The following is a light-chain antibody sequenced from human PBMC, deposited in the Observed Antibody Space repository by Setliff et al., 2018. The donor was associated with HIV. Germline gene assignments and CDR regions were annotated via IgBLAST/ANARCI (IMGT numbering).Light chain of an antibody. J-gene: IGLJ1*01. CDR1: SSDVGGYNY. Sequence: QSVLTQPASVSGSPGQSITISCTGTSSDVGGYNYVSWYQQHPGKAPKVMIYDVSNRPSGVSNRFSGSKSGNTASLTISGLQAEDEADYYCSSYTSSSTLLFGTGTKVTVL. CDR3: SSYTSSSTLL. V-gene: IGLV2-14*03. CDR2: DVS.